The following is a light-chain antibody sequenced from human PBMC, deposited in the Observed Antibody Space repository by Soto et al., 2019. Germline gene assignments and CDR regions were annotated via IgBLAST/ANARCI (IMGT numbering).Light chain of an antibody. Sequence: QSVLTQPPSASGSPGQSVTISCTGTSSDVGGYNYVSWYQQHPGKAPKLMIYEVSKRPSGVPDRFSGSKSGNTASLTVSGLQAEDEAHYYCSSYAGSTHVVFGGGTKLTVL. CDR2: EVS. V-gene: IGLV2-8*01. CDR1: SSDVGGYNY. J-gene: IGLJ2*01. CDR3: SSYAGSTHVV.